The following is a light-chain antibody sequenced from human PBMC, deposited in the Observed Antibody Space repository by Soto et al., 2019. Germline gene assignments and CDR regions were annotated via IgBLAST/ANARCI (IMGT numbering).Light chain of an antibody. CDR3: AAWDDSLSGVV. CDR1: TSNLGSNF. CDR2: SND. V-gene: IGLV1-47*02. Sequence: QSVLTQPPSASGTPGQRVTISCSGSTSNLGSNFVYWYQQVPGAAPKRLISSNDQRPSGVPDRFSGSKSGTSASLAISGRRSEDEADYHCAAWDDSLSGVVFGGGTKLTVL. J-gene: IGLJ3*02.